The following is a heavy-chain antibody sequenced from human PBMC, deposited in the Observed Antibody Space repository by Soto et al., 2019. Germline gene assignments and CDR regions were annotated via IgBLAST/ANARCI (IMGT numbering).Heavy chain of an antibody. J-gene: IGHJ4*02. CDR3: ARDIGTTYFDY. Sequence: PGGSLRLSCAASGFTFSSYGMHWVRQAPGKGLEWVAVIWYDGSNKYYADSVKGRFTISRDNSKNTLYLQMNSLRAEDTAVYYCARDIGTTYFDYWGQGTLVTSPQ. V-gene: IGHV3-33*01. CDR1: GFTFSSYG. D-gene: IGHD1-7*01. CDR2: IWYDGSNK.